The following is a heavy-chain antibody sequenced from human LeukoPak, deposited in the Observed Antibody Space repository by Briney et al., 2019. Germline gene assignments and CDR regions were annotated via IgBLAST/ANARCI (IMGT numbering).Heavy chain of an antibody. CDR1: GFTFSDAW. CDR2: IKSKTDGGTI. V-gene: IGHV3-15*01. D-gene: IGHD6-25*01. J-gene: IGHJ6*03. CDR3: ARGRGFNIAAGAERGPGYYYMDV. Sequence: PGGSLRLSCAASGFTFSDAWMSWVRQAPGKGLEWVGRIKSKTDGGTIDYAAPVNGRFTISRDDSKNTLYLQMNSLRAEDTAVYYCARGRGFNIAAGAERGPGYYYMDVWGKGTTVTVSS.